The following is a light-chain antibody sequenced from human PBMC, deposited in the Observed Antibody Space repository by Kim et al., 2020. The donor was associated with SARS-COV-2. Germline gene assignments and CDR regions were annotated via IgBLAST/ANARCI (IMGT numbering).Light chain of an antibody. J-gene: IGLJ3*02. V-gene: IGLV1-44*01. CDR3: AAWDDSLNGPV. CDR1: ISNIGNNS. Sequence: GQRVTISCSGSISNIGNNSVNWYQHLPGTAPKLLIYNNTQRPSGVPDRFSASKSGTSASLTVGGLQSGDEADYYCAAWDDSLNGPVFGGGTQLTVL. CDR2: NNT.